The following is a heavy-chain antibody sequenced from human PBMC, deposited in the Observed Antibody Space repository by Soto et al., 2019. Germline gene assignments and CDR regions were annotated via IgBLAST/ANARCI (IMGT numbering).Heavy chain of an antibody. Sequence: SETLSLTCTVSGGSVSSGSYYWSWIRQPPGKGLEWIGYIYYSGSTNYNPSLKSRVTISVDTSKNQFSLKLSSVTAADTAVYYCARDSPGHYTDYWGQGTLVTVSS. CDR1: GGSVSSGSYY. D-gene: IGHD3-3*01. J-gene: IGHJ4*02. CDR3: ARDSPGHYTDY. V-gene: IGHV4-61*01. CDR2: IYYSGST.